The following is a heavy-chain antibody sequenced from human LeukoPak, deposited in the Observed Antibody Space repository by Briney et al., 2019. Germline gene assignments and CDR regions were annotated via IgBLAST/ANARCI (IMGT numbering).Heavy chain of an antibody. CDR2: ISYSGTT. J-gene: IGHJ4*02. Sequence: SETLSLTCTVSSASISSSPYFWGWIRQSPGKGLEWIGSISYSGTTYYNPSLKSRVTISVDTSKNHFSLKLNSVTAADTAVFYCAANSADYNTLGSSYKVWGQGTLVTVSS. D-gene: IGHD3-10*01. CDR3: AANSADYNTLGSSYKV. V-gene: IGHV4-39*02. CDR1: SASISSSPYF.